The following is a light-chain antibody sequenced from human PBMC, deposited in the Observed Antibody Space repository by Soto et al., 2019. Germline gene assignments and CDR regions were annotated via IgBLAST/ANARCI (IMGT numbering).Light chain of an antibody. CDR3: QQHSNWLT. J-gene: IGKJ4*01. CDR1: QSVSSY. CDR2: DAS. V-gene: IGKV3-11*01. Sequence: EIVLTHSPATLSLSPGERATLSCRASQSVSSYLAWYQQKPGQAPRLLIYDASNRATGIPARFSGSGSGTDFTVTISSLGPEDFAVYYYQQHSNWLTFGGGTKVEIK.